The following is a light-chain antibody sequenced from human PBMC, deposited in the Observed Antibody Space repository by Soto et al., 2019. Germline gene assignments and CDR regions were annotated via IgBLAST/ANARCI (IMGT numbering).Light chain of an antibody. CDR3: NSYAGSNNLV. J-gene: IGLJ1*01. Sequence: QSVLTQPPSASGSPGQSVTISCTGTNSDVGGYNFVSWYQQHPGKAPKLVIYEVTKRPSGVPDRFSGSKSGNTASLTVSGLQAEDEADYYCNSYAGSNNLVFGTGTKVTVL. CDR2: EVT. V-gene: IGLV2-8*01. CDR1: NSDVGGYNF.